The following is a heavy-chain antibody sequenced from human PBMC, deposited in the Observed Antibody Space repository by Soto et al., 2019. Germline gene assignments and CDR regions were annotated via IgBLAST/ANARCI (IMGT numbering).Heavy chain of an antibody. D-gene: IGHD3-10*01. V-gene: IGHV3-23*01. Sequence: GGSLRLSCAASGFTFSNYAMSWVRQAPGKGLEWVSGISDIGGNTYYADSVKGRFTISRDNSKNTLFLQMNSLRVEDTAVYYCARESWANPDDWGQATLVTVAS. CDR3: ARESWANPDD. CDR1: GFTFSNYA. J-gene: IGHJ4*02. CDR2: ISDIGGNT.